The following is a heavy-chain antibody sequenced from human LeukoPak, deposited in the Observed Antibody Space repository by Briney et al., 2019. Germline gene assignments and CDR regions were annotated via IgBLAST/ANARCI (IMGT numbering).Heavy chain of an antibody. CDR3: AKETLTIYYDSSGYYYLHHFDY. V-gene: IGHV3-23*01. Sequence: GGSLRLSCAASGFTFSTYTMYWVRHPPGKSLEWVSIIGSSGGGIHYADSVKGRFTISRDNSKNALYLQMNSLRAEDTAVYYCAKETLTIYYDSSGYYYLHHFDYWGQGTLVTISS. D-gene: IGHD3-22*01. CDR2: IGSSGGGI. CDR1: GFTFSTYT. J-gene: IGHJ4*02.